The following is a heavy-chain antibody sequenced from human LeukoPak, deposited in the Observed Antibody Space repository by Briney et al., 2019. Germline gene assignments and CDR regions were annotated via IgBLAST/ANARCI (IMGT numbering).Heavy chain of an antibody. Sequence: PSETLSLTCAVYGGSFSGYYWSWIRQPPGKGLEWIGEINHSGSTNYNPSLKSRVTISVDTSKNQFSLKLSSVTAADTAIYYCADWFRSGWYDHYWGQGTLVTVSS. D-gene: IGHD6-19*01. CDR1: GGSFSGYY. V-gene: IGHV4-34*01. CDR2: INHSGST. CDR3: ADWFRSGWYDHY. J-gene: IGHJ4*02.